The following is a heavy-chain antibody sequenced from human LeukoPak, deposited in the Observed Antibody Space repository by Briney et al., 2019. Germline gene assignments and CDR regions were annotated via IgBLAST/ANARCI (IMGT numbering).Heavy chain of an antibody. Sequence: GGSLRLSCAASGFTFTQYAMHWVRQTPGKGLEWVAVIFYDGTIPYYSDSVRGRLIVSRDNPKNTLYLQMNSLRAEDTAVYYCARDPRGPAGYDSPARDTFDYWGQGTLVTVSS. CDR3: ARDPRGPAGYDSPARDTFDY. CDR2: IFYDGTIP. D-gene: IGHD3-22*01. V-gene: IGHV3-30*03. CDR1: GFTFTQYA. J-gene: IGHJ4*02.